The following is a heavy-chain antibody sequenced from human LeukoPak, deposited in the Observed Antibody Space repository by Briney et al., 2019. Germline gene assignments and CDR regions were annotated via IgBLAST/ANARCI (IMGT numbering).Heavy chain of an antibody. CDR2: ISYDGSNK. Sequence: GGSLRLSCAASGFTFSSYGMHWVRQAPGKGLEWVAVISYDGSNKYYADSVKGRFAISRDNSKNTLYLQMNSLRAEDTAVYYCAKGLGSWYGGGHYYGMDVWGQGTTVTASS. V-gene: IGHV3-30*18. J-gene: IGHJ6*02. CDR3: AKGLGSWYGGGHYYGMDV. CDR1: GFTFSSYG. D-gene: IGHD6-13*01.